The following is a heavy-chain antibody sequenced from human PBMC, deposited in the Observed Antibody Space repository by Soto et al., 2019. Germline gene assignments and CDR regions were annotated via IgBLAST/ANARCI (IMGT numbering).Heavy chain of an antibody. Sequence: GGSLRLSCAASGFTFSNAWMNWVRKAPGKGLEWVGRIKSKTDGGTTDYAAPVKGRFTISRDDSKNTLYLQMNSLKTEDTAVYYCTTELSRPHREFDPWGQGALVTVSS. CDR1: GFTFSNAW. J-gene: IGHJ5*02. CDR2: IKSKTDGGTT. CDR3: TTELSRPHREFDP. V-gene: IGHV3-15*07.